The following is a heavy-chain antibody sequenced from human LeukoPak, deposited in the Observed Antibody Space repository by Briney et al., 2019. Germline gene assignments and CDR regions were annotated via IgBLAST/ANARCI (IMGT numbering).Heavy chain of an antibody. D-gene: IGHD6-19*01. Sequence: GGSLRLSCAASGFTFTTYWMSWVRQAPGKGLEWVANIKQDGSEKYYVDSVKGRFTISRDNAKNSLYLQMNSLRAEDTAVYYCARVQWLPNDAFDIWGRGTVVTVSS. CDR2: IKQDGSEK. J-gene: IGHJ3*02. V-gene: IGHV3-7*01. CDR1: GFTFTTYW. CDR3: ARVQWLPNDAFDI.